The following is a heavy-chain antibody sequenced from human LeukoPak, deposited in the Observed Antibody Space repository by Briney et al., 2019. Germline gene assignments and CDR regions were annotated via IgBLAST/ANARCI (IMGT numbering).Heavy chain of an antibody. J-gene: IGHJ4*02. CDR2: IKSKTDGGTT. D-gene: IGHD7-27*01. CDR3: ARDQGNSGVNDY. Sequence: PGGSLRLSCAASGFTFSNAWMSWVRQAPGKGLEWVGRIKSKTDGGTTDYAAPVKGRFTISRDDSKNTLYLQINSLRAEDTAVFYCARDQGNSGVNDYWGQGTLVTVSS. CDR1: GFTFSNAW. V-gene: IGHV3-15*01.